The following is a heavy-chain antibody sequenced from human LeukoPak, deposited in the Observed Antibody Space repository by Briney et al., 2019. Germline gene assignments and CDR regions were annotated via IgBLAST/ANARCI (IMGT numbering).Heavy chain of an antibody. CDR3: ARHDAFAFDI. CDR2: IFHSGSS. V-gene: IGHV4-4*02. CDR1: GFTFSNYGM. J-gene: IGHJ3*02. Sequence: GSLRLSCAASGFTFSNYGMSWVRQPPGKGLEWIGEIFHSGSSNCNPSLKSRVTISVDKSKNQLSLKLNSVTAADTAVYYCARHDAFAFDIWGQGTMVTVSS.